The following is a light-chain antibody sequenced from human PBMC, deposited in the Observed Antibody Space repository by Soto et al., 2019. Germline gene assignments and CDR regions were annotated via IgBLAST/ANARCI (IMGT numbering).Light chain of an antibody. V-gene: IGKV1-5*03. Sequence: IQMTQSPSTLSASIGDRVTITCRASQSISSWLAWYQQKPGKAPSLLIYMASTLEGGVPSRFSGSGSGTEFTLTISSLQPDDSATYYCQQYNSYSPLTFGGGTKVEIK. CDR3: QQYNSYSPLT. CDR2: MAS. J-gene: IGKJ4*01. CDR1: QSISSW.